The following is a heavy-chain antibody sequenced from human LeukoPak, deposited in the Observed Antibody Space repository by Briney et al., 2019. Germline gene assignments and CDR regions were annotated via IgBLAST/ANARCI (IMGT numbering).Heavy chain of an antibody. CDR2: ISAYNGNT. V-gene: IGHV1-18*01. CDR3: VRGGYCSSTTCLFGDNWFDP. Sequence: ASVKVSCKASGYTFTSYGINWVRQDPGQGLEWMGWISAYNGNTNYAQKLQSRVTMTTDTSTSTAYMQLRSLRSDDTAVYCCVRGGYCSSTTCLFGDNWFDPWGQGTLVTVSS. CDR1: GYTFTSYG. D-gene: IGHD2-2*01. J-gene: IGHJ5*02.